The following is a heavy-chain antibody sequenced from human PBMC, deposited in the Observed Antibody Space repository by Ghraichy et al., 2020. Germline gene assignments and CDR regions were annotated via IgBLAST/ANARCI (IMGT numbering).Heavy chain of an antibody. Sequence: ASVKVSCKALGYTFNNYGISWVRQAPGQGLEWIGWINVYNGNTDFAQKVQGRITVSTDTSTSTAYMELTSLRPDDTAVYYCARAMYSSGWEPWGQGTLVTVSS. CDR3: ARAMYSSGWEP. D-gene: IGHD6-25*01. CDR1: GYTFNNYG. CDR2: INVYNGNT. J-gene: IGHJ5*02. V-gene: IGHV1-18*01.